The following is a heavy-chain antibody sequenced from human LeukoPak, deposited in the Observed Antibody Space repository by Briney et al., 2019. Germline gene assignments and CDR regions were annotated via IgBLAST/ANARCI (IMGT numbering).Heavy chain of an antibody. Sequence: GGSLRLSCAASGFTFSSYGMHWVRQAPGKGLEWVAVISYDGSNKYYADSVKGRFTISRDNSKNTLYLQMNSLRAEDTAVYYCAKDQGKQWLVLDYWGQGTLVTVSS. CDR1: GFTFSSYG. J-gene: IGHJ4*02. CDR3: AKDQGKQWLVLDY. D-gene: IGHD6-19*01. CDR2: ISYDGSNK. V-gene: IGHV3-30*18.